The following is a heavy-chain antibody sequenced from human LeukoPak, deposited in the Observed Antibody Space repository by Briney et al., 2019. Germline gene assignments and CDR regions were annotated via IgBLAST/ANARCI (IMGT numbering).Heavy chain of an antibody. CDR3: ARGYCSSTICFQYFHH. D-gene: IGHD2-2*01. J-gene: IGHJ1*01. CDR1: GGSISRYY. CDR2: IQYSGST. V-gene: IGHV4-59*01. Sequence: SETLSLTCTVSGGSISRYYWSWIRQPPGKVLEWIGYIQYSGSTNYSPSLKSRVTISVDTSKNQFSLKLNSVTAADTAVYYCARGYCSSTICFQYFHHWGQGTLVTVSS.